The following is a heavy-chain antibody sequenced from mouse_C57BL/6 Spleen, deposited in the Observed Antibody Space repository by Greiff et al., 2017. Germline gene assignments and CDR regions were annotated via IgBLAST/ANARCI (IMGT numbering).Heavy chain of an antibody. CDR1: GFTFSSYA. D-gene: IGHD4-1*01. J-gene: IGHJ2*01. Sequence: EVMLVESGEGLVKPGGSLKLSCAASGFTFSSYAMSWVRQTPEKRLEWVAYISSGGDYIYYADTVTGRFTISSDKARNALYLQMSSLTSEDTAMYYCTRDRTGYFDYWGQGTTLTVSS. V-gene: IGHV5-9-1*02. CDR3: TRDRTGYFDY. CDR2: ISSGGDYI.